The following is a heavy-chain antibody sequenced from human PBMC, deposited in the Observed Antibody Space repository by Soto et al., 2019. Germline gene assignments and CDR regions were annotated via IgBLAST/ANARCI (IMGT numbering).Heavy chain of an antibody. CDR1: GFTFSSYS. CDR2: ISSSTI. J-gene: IGHJ5*02. D-gene: IGHD6-19*01. CDR3: ARDGGQWLNWFDP. V-gene: IGHV3-48*01. Sequence: EVQLVESGGGLVQPGGSLRLSCAASGFTFSSYSMNWVRQAPGKGLEWVSYISSSTIFYADSVKGRFTISRDNAKNSLYLHMNSRRAEDTAVYYCARDGGQWLNWFDPWGQGTLVTVSS.